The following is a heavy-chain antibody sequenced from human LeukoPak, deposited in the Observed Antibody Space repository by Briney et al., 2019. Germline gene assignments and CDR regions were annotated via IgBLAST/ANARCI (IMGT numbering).Heavy chain of an antibody. CDR1: GYTLTELS. V-gene: IGHV1-24*01. CDR3: ATLGLGHEAGYKVVYFDY. Sequence: ASVKVSCKVSGYTLTELSMHWVRQAPGKGLEWMGGFDPEDGETIYAQKFQGRVTMTEDTSTDTAYMELSSLRSEDTAVYYCATLGLGHEAGYKVVYFDYWGQGTLVTVSS. D-gene: IGHD2-15*01. J-gene: IGHJ4*02. CDR2: FDPEDGET.